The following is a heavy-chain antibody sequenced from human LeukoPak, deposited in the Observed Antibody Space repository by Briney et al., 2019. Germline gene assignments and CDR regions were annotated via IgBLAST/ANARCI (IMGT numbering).Heavy chain of an antibody. CDR3: AREDYDSSGYSFPRLDY. V-gene: IGHV4-59*12. CDR2: IYYSGST. CDR1: GGSISSYY. Sequence: PSETLSLTCTVSGGSISSYYWSWIRQPPGKGLEWIGYIYYSGSTYYNPSLKSRVTISVDTSKNQFSLKLSSVTAADTAVYYCAREDYDSSGYSFPRLDYWGQGTLVTVSS. D-gene: IGHD3-22*01. J-gene: IGHJ4*02.